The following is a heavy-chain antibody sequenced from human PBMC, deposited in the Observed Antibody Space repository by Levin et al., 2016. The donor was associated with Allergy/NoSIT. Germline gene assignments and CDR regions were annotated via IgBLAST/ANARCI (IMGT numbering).Heavy chain of an antibody. J-gene: IGHJ6*02. V-gene: IGHV3-30-3*01. D-gene: IGHD3-10*01. CDR2: ISYDGSNK. CDR1: GFTFSSYA. CDR3: ASPYYYGSGSWYYYYGMDV. Sequence: GESLKISCAASGFTFSSYAMHWVRQAPGKGLEWVAVISYDGSNKYYADSVKGRFTISRDNSKNTLYLQMNSLRAEDTAVYYCASPYYYGSGSWYYYYGMDVWGQGTTVTVSS.